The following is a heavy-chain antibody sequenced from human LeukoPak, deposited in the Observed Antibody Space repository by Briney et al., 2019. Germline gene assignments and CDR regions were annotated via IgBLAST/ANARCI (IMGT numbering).Heavy chain of an antibody. Sequence: GGSLRLSCAVSGFTFDDYAMHWVRQVPGKGLEWVSGINWNSDSIGYADSVKGRFTTSRDNAKNSLYLQMSSLRAEDTAFYYCAINGGGDSGYGNFDYWGRGTLVTVSS. CDR1: GFTFDDYA. V-gene: IGHV3-9*01. D-gene: IGHD5-12*01. CDR3: AINGGGDSGYGNFDY. J-gene: IGHJ4*02. CDR2: INWNSDSI.